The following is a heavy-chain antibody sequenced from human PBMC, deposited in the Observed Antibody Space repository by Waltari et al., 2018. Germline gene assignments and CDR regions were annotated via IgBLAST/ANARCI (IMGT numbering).Heavy chain of an antibody. D-gene: IGHD3-16*01. J-gene: IGHJ4*01. V-gene: IGHV3-74*03. Sequence: EMQLVESGGGSVQPGDSLRLSCAASGFTFRLSWMHWVRQAPGKGLIWVSRIGTDGKNAEYADSVKGRFTISRDNAKNVVYLQMNSLRAEDTGRYYCAREPVGVVRTDFWGHGTQVTVSS. CDR2: IGTDGKNA. CDR1: GFTFRLSW. CDR3: AREPVGVVRTDF.